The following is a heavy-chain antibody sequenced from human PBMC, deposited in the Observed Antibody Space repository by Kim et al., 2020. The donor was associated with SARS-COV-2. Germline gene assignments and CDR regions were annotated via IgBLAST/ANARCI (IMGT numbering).Heavy chain of an antibody. J-gene: IGHJ4*02. CDR3: ARSTVTTFRRFDY. CDR1: GGSISSYY. CDR2: IYYSGST. V-gene: IGHV4-59*01. Sequence: SETLSLTCTVSGGSISSYYWSWIRQPPGKGLEWIGYIYYSGSTNYNPSLKSRVTISVDTSKNQFSLKLSSVTAADTAVYYCARSTVTTFRRFDYWGQGTL. D-gene: IGHD4-17*01.